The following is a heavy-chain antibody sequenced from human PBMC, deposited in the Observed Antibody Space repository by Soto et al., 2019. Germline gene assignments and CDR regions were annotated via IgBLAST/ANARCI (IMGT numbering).Heavy chain of an antibody. J-gene: IGHJ5*02. D-gene: IGHD3-16*01. Sequence: QVQLVQSGAEVREPGASVKVSCKASGYSFTNNDVTWVRQATGQGLEWMGWMNPGSGDTGYAQKFQGRVTMTRDISIATAYMELSSLRSDGTAIYYCARMATFGPLNWFDPWGQGTLVTVSS. CDR1: GYSFTNND. CDR2: MNPGSGDT. V-gene: IGHV1-8*01. CDR3: ARMATFGPLNWFDP.